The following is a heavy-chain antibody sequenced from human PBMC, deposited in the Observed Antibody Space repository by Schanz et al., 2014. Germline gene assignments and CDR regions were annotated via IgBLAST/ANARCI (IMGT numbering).Heavy chain of an antibody. J-gene: IGHJ3*02. CDR3: AKGRFGELSAFDI. V-gene: IGHV3-23*04. CDR2: ISGSGGST. CDR1: GFGFSSYS. Sequence: EVQLVESGGGLIQPGGSLRLSCAASGFGFSSYSMNWVRQAPGKGLEWVSAISGSGGSTYYADSVKGRFTISRDKSKNTLYLQMNSLRAEDTAVYYCAKGRFGELSAFDIWGQGTMVTVSS. D-gene: IGHD3-10*01.